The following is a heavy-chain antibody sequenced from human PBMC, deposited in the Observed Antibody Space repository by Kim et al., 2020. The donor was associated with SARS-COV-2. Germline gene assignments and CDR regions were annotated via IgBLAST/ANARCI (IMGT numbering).Heavy chain of an antibody. CDR3: ARGVRGITTGRWFDP. CDR1: GGSFSGYY. Sequence: SETLSLTCAVYGGSFSGYYWSWIRQPPGKGLEWIGEINHSGSTNYNPSLKSRVTISVDTSKNQFSLKLSSVTAADTAVYYCARGVRGITTGRWFDPWGQGTLVTVSS. J-gene: IGHJ5*02. D-gene: IGHD3-10*01. V-gene: IGHV4-34*01. CDR2: INHSGST.